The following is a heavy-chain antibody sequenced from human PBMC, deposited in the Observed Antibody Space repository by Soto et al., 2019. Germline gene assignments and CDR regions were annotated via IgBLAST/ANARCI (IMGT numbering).Heavy chain of an antibody. V-gene: IGHV5-51*01. CDR2: IYPGDSDT. J-gene: IGHJ5*02. Sequence: PGESLRISCKGSGYRFASYWIGWVRQMPGKGLEWMGIIYPGDSDTRYSPSFQGQVTISADKSISTAYLQWSSLKASDTAMYYCARGGVDGKPGTNNWFDPWGQGTLVTVSS. CDR1: GYRFASYW. CDR3: ARGGVDGKPGTNNWFDP. D-gene: IGHD6-13*01.